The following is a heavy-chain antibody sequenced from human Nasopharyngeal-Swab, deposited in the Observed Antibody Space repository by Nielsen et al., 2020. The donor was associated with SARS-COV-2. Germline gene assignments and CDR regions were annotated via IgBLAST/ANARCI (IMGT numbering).Heavy chain of an antibody. J-gene: IGHJ4*02. V-gene: IGHV3-53*01. CDR1: GFTVSSNY. CDR3: ARATPTYSGGDFDY. Sequence: GESLKISCAASGFTVSSNYMSWVRQAPGKGLEWVSVIYSGGSTYYADSVKGRFTISRDNSKNTLYLQMNSPRAEDTAVYYCARATPTYSGGDFDYWGQGTLVTVSS. D-gene: IGHD2-15*01. CDR2: IYSGGST.